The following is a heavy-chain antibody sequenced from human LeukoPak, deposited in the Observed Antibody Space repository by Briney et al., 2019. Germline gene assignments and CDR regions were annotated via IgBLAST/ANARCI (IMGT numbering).Heavy chain of an antibody. V-gene: IGHV3-30*02. CDR3: AKDTGERLGILTGYYKSRRSYFDY. J-gene: IGHJ4*02. CDR2: IGYDGSNK. D-gene: IGHD3-9*01. CDR1: GFNFNNYG. Sequence: GGSLRLSCAASGFNFNNYGMHWVRQAPGKGLEWVAFIGYDGSNKYYADSVKGRFTISRDNSKNTLYLQMNSLRAEDTAVYYCAKDTGERLGILTGYYKSRRSYFDYWGQGTLVTVSS.